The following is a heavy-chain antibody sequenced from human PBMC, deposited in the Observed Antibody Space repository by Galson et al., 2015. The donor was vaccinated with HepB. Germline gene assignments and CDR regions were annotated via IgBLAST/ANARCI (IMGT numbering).Heavy chain of an antibody. D-gene: IGHD3-16*02. J-gene: IGHJ4*02. CDR2: ISGSGGST. CDR3: AKDAHYIWGSYRSGGYFDY. V-gene: IGHV3-23*01. CDR1: GFTFSSYA. Sequence: SLRLSCAASGFTFSSYAMSWVRQAPGKELEWVPAISGSGGSTYYADSVKGRFTISRDNSKNTLYLQMNSLRAEDTAVYYCAKDAHYIWGSYRSGGYFDYWGQGTLVTVSS.